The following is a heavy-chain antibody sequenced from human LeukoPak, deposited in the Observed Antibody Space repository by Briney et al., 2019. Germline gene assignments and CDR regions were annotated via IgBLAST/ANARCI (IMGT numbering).Heavy chain of an antibody. CDR3: ARAEVGATAVDY. CDR2: ISAYNGNT. Sequence: GASVKVSCKASGGTFSSYTISWVRQAPGQGLEWMGWISAYNGNTNYAQKLQGRVTMTTDTSTSTAYMELRSLRSDDTAVYYCARAEVGATAVDYWGQGTLVTVSS. V-gene: IGHV1-18*01. CDR1: GGTFSSYT. J-gene: IGHJ4*02. D-gene: IGHD1-26*01.